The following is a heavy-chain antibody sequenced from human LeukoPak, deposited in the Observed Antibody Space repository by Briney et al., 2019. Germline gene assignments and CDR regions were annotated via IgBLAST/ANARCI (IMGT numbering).Heavy chain of an antibody. CDR1: GGSISSYY. J-gene: IGHJ5*02. D-gene: IGHD3-10*01. V-gene: IGHV4-4*07. CDR3: ARASGEEFGSGSLNWFDP. CDR2: IYTSGST. Sequence: PSETLSLTCTVSGGSISSYYWSWIRQPAGKGLEWIGRIYTSGSTNYNPSLKSQVTMSVDTSKNQFSLKLSSVTAADTAVYYCARASGEEFGSGSLNWFDPWGQGTLVTVSS.